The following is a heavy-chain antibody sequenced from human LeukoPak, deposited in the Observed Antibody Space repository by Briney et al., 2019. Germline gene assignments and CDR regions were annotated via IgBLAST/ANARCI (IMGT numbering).Heavy chain of an antibody. D-gene: IGHD3-10*01. J-gene: IGHJ5*02. CDR2: ISAYDGNT. Sequence: ASVKVSCKASGYTFTGYYMHWVRQAPGQGLEWMGWISAYDGNTNYAQKLQGRVTMTTDTSTSTAYMELRSLRSDDTAVYYCASERRFGEADPWGQGTLVTVSS. CDR3: ASERRFGEADP. CDR1: GYTFTGYY. V-gene: IGHV1-18*04.